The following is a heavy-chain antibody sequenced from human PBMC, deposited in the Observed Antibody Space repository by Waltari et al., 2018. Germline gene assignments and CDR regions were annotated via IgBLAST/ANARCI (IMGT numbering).Heavy chain of an antibody. CDR3: GSGSLGTN. J-gene: IGHJ4*02. D-gene: IGHD3-10*01. CDR2: IKQDGSEK. CDR1: GFTFSNYW. Sequence: EVQLVESGGGLVQPGGSLRLSCAASGFTFSNYWMSWVRQAPGKGLEWVANIKQDGSEKYYVDSGKGRFTIARDNAKNSLYLQMNSLRAEDTAVYYCGSGSLGTNWGQGTLVTVSS. V-gene: IGHV3-7*01.